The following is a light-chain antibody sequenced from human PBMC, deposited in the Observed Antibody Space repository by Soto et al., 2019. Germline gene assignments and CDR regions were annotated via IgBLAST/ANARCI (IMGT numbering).Light chain of an antibody. J-gene: IGKJ1*01. CDR3: QQYNSFPT. CDR1: QSISIW. CDR2: KAS. Sequence: DIQMTQSPSTLSASVGDRVTITCRASQSISIWLAWYQQKPGKAPKLLIYKASSLESGIPSRFSGSGSGTEFTLTISSLQPDDFVTYYCQQYNSFPTFGQGTKVEIK. V-gene: IGKV1-5*03.